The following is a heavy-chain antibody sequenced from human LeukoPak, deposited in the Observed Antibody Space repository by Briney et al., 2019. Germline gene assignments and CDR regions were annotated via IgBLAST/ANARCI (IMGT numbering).Heavy chain of an antibody. V-gene: IGHV3-21*01. CDR1: GFTFSSYS. J-gene: IGHJ3*02. CDR3: ARWVLGYCDSSGYSDAFDI. Sequence: GGSPRLSCAASGFTFSSYSMNWVRQAPGKGLEWVSSISSSSSYIYYADSVKGRFTISRDNAKNSLYLQMNSLRAEDTAVYYCARWVLGYCDSSGYSDAFDIWGQGTMVTVSS. CDR2: ISSSSSYI. D-gene: IGHD3-22*01.